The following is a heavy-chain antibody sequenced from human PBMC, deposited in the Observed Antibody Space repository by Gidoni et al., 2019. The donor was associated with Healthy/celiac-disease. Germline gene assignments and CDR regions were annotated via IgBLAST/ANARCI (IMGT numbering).Heavy chain of an antibody. D-gene: IGHD3-22*01. J-gene: IGHJ6*02. V-gene: IGHV3-48*02. CDR1: GFTFSSYS. Sequence: EVQLVESGGGLVQPGWSLRLSCAASGFTFSSYSMNWVRQAPGKGLEWVSYISSSSSTIYYADSVKGRFTISRENAKNSLYLQMNSLRDEDTAVYYCARDPSAMIVVVINGDGMDVWGQGTTVTVSS. CDR2: ISSSSSTI. CDR3: ARDPSAMIVVVINGDGMDV.